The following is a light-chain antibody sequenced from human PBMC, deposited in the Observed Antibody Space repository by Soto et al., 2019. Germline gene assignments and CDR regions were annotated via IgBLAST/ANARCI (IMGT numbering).Light chain of an antibody. CDR3: AAWDDALSGVI. CDR1: RSNIGSNY. CDR2: RNS. V-gene: IGLV1-47*01. J-gene: IGLJ2*01. Sequence: QPVLIQPPSASGTPGQRVTISCSGSRSNIGSNYVHWYQQFPRTAPKLLISRNSQRPSGVPDRFSGSKSGTSGSLAISGLRSEDEADYYWAAWDDALSGVIVGRGTKLTVL.